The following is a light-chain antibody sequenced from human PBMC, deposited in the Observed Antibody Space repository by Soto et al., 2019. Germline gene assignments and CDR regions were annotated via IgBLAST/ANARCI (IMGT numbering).Light chain of an antibody. CDR2: GTS. CDR1: QSVRSN. CDR3: QQYNNWPPNT. V-gene: IGKV3-15*01. Sequence: EVVMTQSPATLSVSAGGRVTLSCRASQSVRSNLAWYQQKPGHSPTLLSHGTSTRATGMPARSSGSGSGTEFTLTISSLQSEDFAVYCCQQYNNWPPNTFGQGTRLEIK. J-gene: IGKJ5*01.